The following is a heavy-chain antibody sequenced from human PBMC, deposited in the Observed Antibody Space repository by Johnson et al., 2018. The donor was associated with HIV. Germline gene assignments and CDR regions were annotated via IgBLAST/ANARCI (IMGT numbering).Heavy chain of an antibody. J-gene: IGHJ3*02. CDR2: ISWNSGSI. D-gene: IGHD3-9*01. Sequence: VQLVESGGGLVQPGRSLRLSCAASGFTFDDYAMHWVRQAPGKGLEWVSGISWNSGSIGYADSVKGRFTISRDNSKNSLYLQMNSLRAEDTAVYFCAGKTGYDAFDMWGQGTMVTVSS. CDR3: AGKTGYDAFDM. V-gene: IGHV3-9*01. CDR1: GFTFDDYA.